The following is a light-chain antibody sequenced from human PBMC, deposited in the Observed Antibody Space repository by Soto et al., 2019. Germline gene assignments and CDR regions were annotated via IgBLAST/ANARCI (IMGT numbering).Light chain of an antibody. V-gene: IGLV2-14*01. CDR1: SSDVGGYNY. J-gene: IGLJ1*01. CDR2: DVN. CDR3: NSYTINAPV. Sequence: QSVLTQPASVSGSPGQSITISCTGTSSDVGGYNYVCWYQQHPGKAPKLMIYDVNNRPSGVSNRFSGSKSDNTASLTISGLQAEDEADYYCNSYTINAPVFGTGTKVTVL.